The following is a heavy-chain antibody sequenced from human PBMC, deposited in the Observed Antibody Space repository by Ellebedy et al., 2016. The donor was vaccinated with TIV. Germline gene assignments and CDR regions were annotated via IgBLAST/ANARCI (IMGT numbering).Heavy chain of an antibody. CDR3: ASDPRSYYDSDAFDI. J-gene: IGHJ3*02. Sequence: GESLKISXAASGFTFSSYAMHWVRQAPGKGLEWVAVISYDGSNKYYADSVKGRFTISRDNSKNTLYLQMNSLRAEDTAVYYCASDPRSYYDSDAFDIWGQGTMVTVSS. CDR1: GFTFSSYA. V-gene: IGHV3-30-3*01. D-gene: IGHD3-22*01. CDR2: ISYDGSNK.